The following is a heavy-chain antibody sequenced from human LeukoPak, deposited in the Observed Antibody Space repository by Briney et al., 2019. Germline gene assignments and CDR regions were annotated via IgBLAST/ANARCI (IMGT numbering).Heavy chain of an antibody. CDR3: ARLPLIATTRGGFDP. V-gene: IGHV4-59*08. CDR1: GGSISGYY. J-gene: IGHJ5*02. CDR2: IYDTGAT. Sequence: PSEALSLTCTVSGGSISGYYWSWIRQPPGKRLEWIGYIYDTGATNYNPSLTSRFTISIDTPKNQFSLNLSSVTAADTAVYYCARLPLIATTRGGFDPWGQGTLVTVSS. D-gene: IGHD1/OR15-1a*01.